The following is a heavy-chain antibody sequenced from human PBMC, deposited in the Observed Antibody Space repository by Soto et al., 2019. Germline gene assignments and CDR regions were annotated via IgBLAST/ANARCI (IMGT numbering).Heavy chain of an antibody. CDR2: IYHSGST. Sequence: QMQLQESGPGLVKPSGTLSLTCGVSGGSISSSKWWPWVRQPPGKGPEWIGEIYHSGSTNYNPSPTSRVTISLDKSNNQCSLTLTSVTAADTAVYYCASQDYSSSTDASFLVNGYVELWGRGILVTVSS. CDR3: ASQDYSSSTDASFLVNGYVEL. J-gene: IGHJ2*01. CDR1: GGSISSSKW. D-gene: IGHD6-6*01. V-gene: IGHV4-4*02.